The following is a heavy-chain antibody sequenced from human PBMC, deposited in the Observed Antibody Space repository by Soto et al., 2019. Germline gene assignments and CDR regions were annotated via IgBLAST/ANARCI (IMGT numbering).Heavy chain of an antibody. J-gene: IGHJ6*02. CDR1: GSTFSNYI. V-gene: IGHV3-30-3*01. CDR2: ISYDESNK. D-gene: IGHD2-15*01. CDR3: AGGDNYYALGV. Sequence: QLQLVESGGGVVQPGRSLRLSCTASGSTFSNYIMLWVRQAPGRGLEWVAFISYDESNKDYADSVEGRFTISRGNSKSTLCLQLSSLRPEDTAVYYCAGGDNYYALGVWGQGTTVTVSS.